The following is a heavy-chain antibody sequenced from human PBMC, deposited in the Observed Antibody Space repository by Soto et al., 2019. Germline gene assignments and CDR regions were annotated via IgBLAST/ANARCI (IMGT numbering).Heavy chain of an antibody. CDR1: GFTFSSYG. J-gene: IGHJ6*03. CDR2: IWYDGSNK. D-gene: IGHD6-6*01. CDR3: AGGVGSSAHYYYYYMDV. Sequence: QVQLVESGGGVVQPGRSLRLSCAASGFTFSSYGMHWVRQAPGKGLEWVAVIWYDGSNKYYADSVKGRFTFSRDNSKNTLYLQMNSLRAEDTAVYYCAGGVGSSAHYYYYYMDVWGKGTTVTVSS. V-gene: IGHV3-33*01.